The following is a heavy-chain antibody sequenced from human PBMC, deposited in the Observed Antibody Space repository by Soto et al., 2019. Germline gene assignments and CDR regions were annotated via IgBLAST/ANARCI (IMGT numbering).Heavy chain of an antibody. V-gene: IGHV4-4*07. J-gene: IGHJ4*02. Sequence: QVQLQESGPGLVKPSETLSLTCTVSGGSISSYYWSWIRQPAGKGLEWIGRIYSSGSSNYNPSLKSRVTMSVDSAKNQFSLKLSSLTAADTAVYYCARGGDSSGYYYASDYWGQGTLVTVSS. D-gene: IGHD3-22*01. CDR2: IYSSGSS. CDR3: ARGGDSSGYYYASDY. CDR1: GGSISSYY.